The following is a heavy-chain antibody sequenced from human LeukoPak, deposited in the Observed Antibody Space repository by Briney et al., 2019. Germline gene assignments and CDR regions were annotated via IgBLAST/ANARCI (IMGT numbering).Heavy chain of an antibody. J-gene: IGHJ4*02. V-gene: IGHV3-23*01. CDR1: GFSFNVYA. Sequence: GGSLRLSCAASGFSFNVYAMSWVRQAPGRRLEWVSIISGSGSSIYYANSVKGRFTISRDNSKNTVYLQMNSLRAGDTAVYYCAKNPDIVATYNYFDYWGQGTLVTVSS. CDR2: ISGSGSSI. D-gene: IGHD5-12*01. CDR3: AKNPDIVATYNYFDY.